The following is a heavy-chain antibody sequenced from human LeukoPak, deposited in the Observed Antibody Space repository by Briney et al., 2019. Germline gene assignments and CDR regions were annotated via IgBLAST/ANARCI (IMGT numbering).Heavy chain of an antibody. J-gene: IGHJ6*03. D-gene: IGHD3-3*01. CDR2: MNPNSGNT. CDR1: GYTFTSYD. V-gene: IGHV1-8*03. CDR3: ARGLFEGITIFGVVTGRDYYYYYMDV. Sequence: ASVKVSCKASGYTFTSYDIHWVRQATGQGLEWMGWMNPNSGNTGYAQKFQGRVTITRNTSISTAYMELSSLRSEDTAVYYCARGLFEGITIFGVVTGRDYYYYYMDVWGKGTTVTVSS.